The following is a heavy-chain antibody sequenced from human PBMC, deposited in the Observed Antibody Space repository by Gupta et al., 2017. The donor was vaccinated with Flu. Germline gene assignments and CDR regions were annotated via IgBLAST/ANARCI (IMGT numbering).Heavy chain of an antibody. D-gene: IGHD2-15*01. Sequence: EVQLVESGGGLVQPGGSLRLSCAASGFTFSSYWMHWVRQVPGKGLVWVSRIKSDGSSASYADSVKGRFTISRDNAKNTLYLQMNSLRAEDTAVYYCARDGAGDCSGGSCYAWFDPWGQGTLVTVSS. J-gene: IGHJ5*02. CDR3: ARDGAGDCSGGSCYAWFDP. CDR1: GFTFSSYW. CDR2: IKSDGSSA. V-gene: IGHV3-74*01.